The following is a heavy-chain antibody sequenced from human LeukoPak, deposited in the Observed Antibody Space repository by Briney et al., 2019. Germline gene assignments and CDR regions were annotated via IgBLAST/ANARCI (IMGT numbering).Heavy chain of an antibody. CDR3: ASPLRFLEWLLVS. D-gene: IGHD3-3*01. Sequence: SVKVSCKASGGTFSSYAISWVRQAPGQGLEWMGRIIPILGIANYAQKFQGRVTITADKSTSTAYMELSSLRSEDTAVYYCASPLRFLEWLLVSWGQGTLVTVSS. CDR2: IIPILGIA. J-gene: IGHJ5*02. CDR1: GGTFSSYA. V-gene: IGHV1-69*04.